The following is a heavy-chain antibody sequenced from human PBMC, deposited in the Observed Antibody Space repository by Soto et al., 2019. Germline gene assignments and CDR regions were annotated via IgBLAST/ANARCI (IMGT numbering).Heavy chain of an antibody. Sequence: EVQLVESGGGLVQPGESLRLSCAASGLTFSSYWMTWVRQAPGKGLEWVANIKQDGSEKYYVDSVRGRFTMSRDNAQKSLYLQMNSLRAEDTAVDYCARVVGATQMDFDCWGQGTLVTVSS. V-gene: IGHV3-7*01. D-gene: IGHD1-26*01. CDR2: IKQDGSEK. J-gene: IGHJ4*02. CDR1: GLTFSSYW. CDR3: ARVVGATQMDFDC.